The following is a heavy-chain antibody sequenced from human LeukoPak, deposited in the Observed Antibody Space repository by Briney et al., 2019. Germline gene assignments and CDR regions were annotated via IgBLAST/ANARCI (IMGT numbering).Heavy chain of an antibody. CDR3: AKDKYSYYYYMDV. CDR1: GFTVSSNY. V-gene: IGHV3-53*01. Sequence: GGSLRPSCAASGFTVSSNYMSWVRQAPGKGLEWVSVIYSGGSTYYADSVKGRFTISRDNSKNTLYLQMNSLRAEDTAVYYCAKDKYSYYYYMDVWGKGTTVTISS. D-gene: IGHD2/OR15-2a*01. J-gene: IGHJ6*03. CDR2: IYSGGST.